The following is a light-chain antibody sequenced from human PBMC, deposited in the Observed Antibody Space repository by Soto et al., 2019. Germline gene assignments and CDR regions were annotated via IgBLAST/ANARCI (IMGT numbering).Light chain of an antibody. V-gene: IGKV3-20*01. CDR2: GAS. J-gene: IGKJ4*01. CDR1: QSVSNNY. CDR3: HQYYKWPLT. Sequence: ELVLTQSPGTLSLSPGDRATLSCRASQSVSNNYLAWYQQKPGQAPRLLIYGASSRATGIPDRFSGSGSGTDFTLTTSSLLSEDFAVYYCHQYYKWPLTFGGGTKVDIK.